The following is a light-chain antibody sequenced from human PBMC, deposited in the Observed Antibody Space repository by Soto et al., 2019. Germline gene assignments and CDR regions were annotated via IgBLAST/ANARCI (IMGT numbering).Light chain of an antibody. CDR1: SRDIGGYDF. CDR3: SSYGGSNNLL. Sequence: QSALTQPPSASGSPGQSVTISCTGTSRDIGGYDFVSWYQQHPGKAPKLMIYDVFKRPSGVPDRFSGSKSGNTASLTVSGLQADDDADYYCSSYGGSNNLLFGGGTKVTVL. V-gene: IGLV2-8*01. CDR2: DVF. J-gene: IGLJ2*01.